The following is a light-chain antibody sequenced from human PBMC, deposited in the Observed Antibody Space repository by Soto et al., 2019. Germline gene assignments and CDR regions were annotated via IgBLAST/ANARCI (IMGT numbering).Light chain of an antibody. CDR2: DVS. J-gene: IGLJ1*01. Sequence: SVLPQPSSVSGSPGQSITISCTGTSSDVNSYNYVSWYQQHPGKAPKLIIYDVSDRPAGVSNRFSGSKSGNTASLTISGLQAEDEADYYCSSFTTSITYVFGTGTKVTVL. CDR3: SSFTTSITYV. V-gene: IGLV2-14*03. CDR1: SSDVNSYNY.